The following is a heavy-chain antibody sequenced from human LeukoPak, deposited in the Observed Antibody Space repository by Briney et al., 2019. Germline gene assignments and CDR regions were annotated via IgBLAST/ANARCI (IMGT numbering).Heavy chain of an antibody. V-gene: IGHV1-18*01. CDR3: ARDMNELLWFSPSEFFGY. Sequence: ASVKVSCKASGYTFTSYGISWVRQAPGQGLEWMGWISAYNGNTNYAQKLQGRVTMTTDTSTSTAYMELRSLRSDDTAVYYCARDMNELLWFSPSEFFGYWGQGTLVTVSS. D-gene: IGHD3-10*01. CDR2: ISAYNGNT. J-gene: IGHJ4*02. CDR1: GYTFTSYG.